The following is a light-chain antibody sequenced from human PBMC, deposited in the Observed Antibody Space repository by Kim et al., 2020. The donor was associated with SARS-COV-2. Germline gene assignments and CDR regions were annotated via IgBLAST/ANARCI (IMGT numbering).Light chain of an antibody. CDR1: QNVSTL. J-gene: IGKJ2*01. Sequence: SASVGASVPITSRASQNVSTLFAWYQQTPGKPPNLLLYRASTSESGVPSRFSGSGSGTEFTLTISSLQPDDFATYYCQQCKTYPYTFGQGTKLEI. V-gene: IGKV1-5*03. CDR3: QQCKTYPYT. CDR2: RAS.